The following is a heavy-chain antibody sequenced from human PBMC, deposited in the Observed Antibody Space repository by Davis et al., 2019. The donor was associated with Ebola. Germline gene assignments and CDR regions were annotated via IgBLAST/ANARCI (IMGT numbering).Heavy chain of an antibody. CDR3: ARGVYGNYGMDV. CDR1: GGTFSSYA. Sequence: AASVKVSCKASGGTFSSYAISWVRQAPGQGLEWMGGIIPIFGTANYAQKFQGRVTITADESTSTAYMELSSLRSEDTAVYYCARGVYGNYGMDVWGQGTTVTVSS. D-gene: IGHD5/OR15-5a*01. CDR2: IIPIFGTA. V-gene: IGHV1-69*13. J-gene: IGHJ6*02.